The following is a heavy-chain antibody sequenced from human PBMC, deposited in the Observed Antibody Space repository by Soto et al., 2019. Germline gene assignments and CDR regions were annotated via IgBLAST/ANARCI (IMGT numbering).Heavy chain of an antibody. Sequence: GGSLRLSCAASGFTFRTSWMYWVRQPPGKGLVWVSRINDDGSTTTYADSVKGRFTISRDNSKNTLDLQMNSLRPEDTAVYYCAKDLSHCDSSSCYSFDYWGQGTLVTVSS. J-gene: IGHJ4*02. CDR1: GFTFRTSW. CDR2: INDDGSTT. D-gene: IGHD2-2*01. CDR3: AKDLSHCDSSSCYSFDY. V-gene: IGHV3-74*03.